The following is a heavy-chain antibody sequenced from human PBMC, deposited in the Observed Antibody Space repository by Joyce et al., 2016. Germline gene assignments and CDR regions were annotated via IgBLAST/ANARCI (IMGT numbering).Heavy chain of an antibody. J-gene: IGHJ4*02. V-gene: IGHV5-51*01. D-gene: IGHD1-14*01. CDR2: IYPGDSDS. Sequence: EVQLVQSGAEVKKPGESLKISCKASGFRFTSYWIGWVRQMPGKGLEWLGVIYPGDSDSKYSPSFQGQVTFSVDTSNNTAYLQWRSLQASDTAMYYWARHPKPDSGDYWGQGTLVTVSS. CDR3: ARHPKPDSGDY. CDR1: GFRFTSYW.